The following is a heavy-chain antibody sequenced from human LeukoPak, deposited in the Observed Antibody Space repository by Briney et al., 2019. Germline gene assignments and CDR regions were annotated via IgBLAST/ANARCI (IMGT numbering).Heavy chain of an antibody. CDR1: GDSISSYY. D-gene: IGHD4-17*01. Sequence: SETLSLTCTVSGDSISSYYWSWIRLPPGKGLEWIGYIFDSGSTNYNPSLKSRVTMSVDTSKNQFSLKLSSVTAADTAMYYCARAPYGDSRYYFDYWGQGTLVTVSS. V-gene: IGHV4-59*01. CDR3: ARAPYGDSRYYFDY. CDR2: IFDSGST. J-gene: IGHJ4*02.